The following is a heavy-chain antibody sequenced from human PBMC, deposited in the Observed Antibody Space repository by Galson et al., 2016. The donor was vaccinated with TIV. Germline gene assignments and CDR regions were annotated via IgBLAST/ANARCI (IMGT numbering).Heavy chain of an antibody. CDR2: IYPDDSDT. CDR1: GYNFPIYW. J-gene: IGHJ2*01. Sequence: QSGAEVKKPGESLKISCKGSGYNFPIYWIGWVRQMPGKGLEWVGVIYPDDSDTRYSPTSQGQVIISADKSTTTAYLQWSSLKASDTAMYYCARVSRREVTDWYFDRWGRGTLVTVSS. V-gene: IGHV5-51*03. D-gene: IGHD2-21*02. CDR3: ARVSRREVTDWYFDR.